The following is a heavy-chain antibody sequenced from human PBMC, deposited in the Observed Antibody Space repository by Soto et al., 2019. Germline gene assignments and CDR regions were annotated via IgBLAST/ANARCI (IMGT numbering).Heavy chain of an antibody. CDR2: TYYSGST. CDR3: ARVRGTAGKRYFDY. CDR1: GGSMIAYY. V-gene: IGHV4-59*01. D-gene: IGHD6-13*01. Sequence: QVQLQESGPRLVKPSETLSLTCTVSGGSMIAYYWNWLRQPPGKGLQWIGYTYYSGSTTYNPSIKSRVTISVDSSTNQFSLKLESVTPADTAVYYCARVRGTAGKRYFDYWGPGTLVTVSS. J-gene: IGHJ4*02.